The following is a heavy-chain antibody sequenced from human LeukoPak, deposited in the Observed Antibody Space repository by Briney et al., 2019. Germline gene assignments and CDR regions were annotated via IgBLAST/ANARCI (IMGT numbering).Heavy chain of an antibody. V-gene: IGHV3-48*01. CDR2: ISSSSSTI. CDR1: GFTFSSYG. J-gene: IGHJ4*02. D-gene: IGHD3-3*01. Sequence: GGSLRLSCTASGFTFSSYGMHWVRQAPGKGLEWVSYISSSSSTIYYADSVKGRFTISRDNAKNSLYLQMNSLRAEDTAVYYCAFQYYDFWSGSGGFDYWGQGTLVTVSS. CDR3: AFQYYDFWSGSGGFDY.